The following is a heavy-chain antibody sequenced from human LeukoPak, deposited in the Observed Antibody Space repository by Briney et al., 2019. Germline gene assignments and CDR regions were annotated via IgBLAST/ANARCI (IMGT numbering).Heavy chain of an antibody. CDR1: GFTFSSYE. D-gene: IGHD3-10*01. Sequence: GGSLRLSCAASGFTFSSYEMNWVRQAPGKGLEWVSVIYSGGSTYYADSVKGRFTISRDNSKNTLYLQMNSLRAEDTAVYYCARDTFYYGSGSYLMGDYWGQGTLVTVSS. CDR2: IYSGGST. V-gene: IGHV3-53*01. J-gene: IGHJ4*02. CDR3: ARDTFYYGSGSYLMGDY.